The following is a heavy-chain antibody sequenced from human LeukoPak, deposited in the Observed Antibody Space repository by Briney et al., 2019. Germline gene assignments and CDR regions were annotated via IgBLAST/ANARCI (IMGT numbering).Heavy chain of an antibody. D-gene: IGHD6-13*01. J-gene: IGHJ4*02. CDR1: GFTFSSYA. Sequence: PGGSLRLSCAASGFTFSSYAMSWVRQAPGKGLEWVSSISSSSSYIYYADSVKGRFTISRDNAKNSLYLQMNSLRAEDTAVYYCARRGIAAAGPFDYWGQGTLVTVSS. CDR3: ARRGIAAAGPFDY. V-gene: IGHV3-21*01. CDR2: ISSSSSYI.